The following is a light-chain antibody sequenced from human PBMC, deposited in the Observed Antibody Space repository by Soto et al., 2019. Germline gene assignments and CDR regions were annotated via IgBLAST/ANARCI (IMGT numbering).Light chain of an antibody. CDR3: SSYTSSSTLYV. V-gene: IGLV2-14*01. Sequence: QSVLTQPASVSGYPGQSITISCTGTSSDIGGYNYVSWYQHHPGKAPKVVIYEVTNRPSGVSNRFSGSKSGATASLTISGLHAEDEADYYCSSYTSSSTLYVSGTGTKVTVL. CDR2: EVT. J-gene: IGLJ1*01. CDR1: SSDIGGYNY.